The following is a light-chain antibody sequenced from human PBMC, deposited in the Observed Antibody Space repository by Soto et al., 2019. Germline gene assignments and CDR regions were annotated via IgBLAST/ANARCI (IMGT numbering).Light chain of an antibody. J-gene: IGLJ1*01. CDR1: SSDIGAGYD. CDR3: QSYDSSLYV. CDR2: GNI. V-gene: IGLV1-40*01. Sequence: QSVLTQPPSVSGAPGQRVTISCTGSSSDIGAGYDVHWYQQLPGTAPKLLIYGNINRPSGVPDRFSGSKSGTSASLAITGLQAEDEPDYYCQSYDSSLYVFGSGTKVTVL.